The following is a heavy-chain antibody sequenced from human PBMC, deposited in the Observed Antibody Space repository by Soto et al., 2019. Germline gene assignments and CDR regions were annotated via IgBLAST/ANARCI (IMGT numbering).Heavy chain of an antibody. D-gene: IGHD6-6*01. J-gene: IGHJ6*02. CDR2: ISDNGVYT. CDR1: GFTFSTYA. CDR3: ARLFQSSSSV. V-gene: IGHV3-23*01. Sequence: PGGSLRLSCAASGFTFSTYATSWARQAPGKGLEWVSAISDNGVYTYYADSVKGRFTLSRDNSKSTLYLQMNSLRAEDTAVYYCARLFQSSSSVWGPGTTVTVYS.